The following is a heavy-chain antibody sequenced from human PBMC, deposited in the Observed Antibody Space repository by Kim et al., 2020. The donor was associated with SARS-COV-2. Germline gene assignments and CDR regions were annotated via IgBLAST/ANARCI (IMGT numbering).Heavy chain of an antibody. CDR1: GGSISSYY. J-gene: IGHJ6*02. V-gene: IGHV4-59*13. CDR2: IYNSGST. CDR3: ARQRGYSGYDSRGGDYDSYYYGMDV. D-gene: IGHD5-12*01. Sequence: SETLSLTCTVSGGSISSYYWSWIRQPPGKGLEWIGYIYNSGSTNYNPSLKSRVTISVDTSKNQFSLKLSSVTAADTAVYYCARQRGYSGYDSRGGDYDSYYYGMDVWGQGTTVTVSS.